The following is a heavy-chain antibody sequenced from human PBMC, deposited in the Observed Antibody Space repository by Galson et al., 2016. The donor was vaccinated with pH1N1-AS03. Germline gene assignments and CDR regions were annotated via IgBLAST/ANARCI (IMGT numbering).Heavy chain of an antibody. J-gene: IGHJ5*02. CDR2: INYSGST. CDR1: GGSISSHY. CDR3: ARHDYGDYVGWFDP. D-gene: IGHD4-17*01. Sequence: ETLSLTCTVSGGSISSHYWNWIRQPPGKGLEWIGYINYSGSTNYNPSLKSRVTISVDTSKNQFSLKLGSVTAADTAVYYCARHDYGDYVGWFDPWGQGTLVTVSS. V-gene: IGHV4-59*11.